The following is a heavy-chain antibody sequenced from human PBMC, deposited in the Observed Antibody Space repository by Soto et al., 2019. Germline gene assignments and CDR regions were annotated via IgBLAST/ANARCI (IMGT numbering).Heavy chain of an antibody. CDR2: ISYDGSNK. J-gene: IGHJ5*02. D-gene: IGHD6-13*01. V-gene: IGHV3-30*18. CDR1: GFTFSSYG. CDR3: AKDPAAAGTPWFDP. Sequence: QVQLVESGGGVVQPGRSLRLSCAASGFTFSSYGMHWVRQAPGKGLEWVAVISYDGSNKYYADSVKGRFAISRDNSKNKLYLQMNSLRAEDTAVYYCAKDPAAAGTPWFDPWGQGTLVTVSS.